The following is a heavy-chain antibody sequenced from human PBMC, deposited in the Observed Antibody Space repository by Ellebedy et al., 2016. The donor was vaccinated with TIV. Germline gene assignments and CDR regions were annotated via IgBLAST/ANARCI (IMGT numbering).Heavy chain of an antibody. D-gene: IGHD6-19*01. Sequence: PGGSLRLSCAASGFTVSGNYMSWVRQAPGKGLEWVSVIYSDGSTFYADSVKGRLAISRDSSKNTLYLQMRSLRAEDTAVYYCARGITVADWRGFFYYYGLDVWGQGTTVTVFS. CDR2: IYSDGST. J-gene: IGHJ6*02. V-gene: IGHV3-66*01. CDR1: GFTVSGNY. CDR3: ARGITVADWRGFFYYYGLDV.